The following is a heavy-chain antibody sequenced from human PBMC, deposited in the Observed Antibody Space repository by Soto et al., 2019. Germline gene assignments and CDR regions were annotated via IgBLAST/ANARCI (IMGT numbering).Heavy chain of an antibody. CDR1: GGSISSYY. D-gene: IGHD2-21*02. V-gene: IGHV4-59*01. J-gene: IGHJ4*02. CDR3: ARGHRDYYFDY. CDR2: IYYSDTT. Sequence: PSETLSLTCTVSGGSISSYYWSWIRQPPGKGLEWIGYIYYSDTTNYNPSLKSRVTISVDKSKNQFSLELSSGTAADTAVYFCARGHRDYYFDYWGQGTLVTVSS.